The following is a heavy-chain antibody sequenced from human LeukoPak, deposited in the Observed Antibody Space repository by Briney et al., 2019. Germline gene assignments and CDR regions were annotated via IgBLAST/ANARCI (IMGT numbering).Heavy chain of an antibody. Sequence: SETLSLTCAVYGGSFSGYYWSWIRQPPGKGLEWIGEINHSGSTNYNPSLKSRVALSVGTSKNQFSLKLSSVTAADTAVYYCARRRSSGWYYFDYWGQGSLVPVSS. J-gene: IGHJ4*02. CDR1: GGSFSGYY. CDR2: INHSGST. V-gene: IGHV4-34*01. CDR3: ARRRSSGWYYFDY. D-gene: IGHD6-19*01.